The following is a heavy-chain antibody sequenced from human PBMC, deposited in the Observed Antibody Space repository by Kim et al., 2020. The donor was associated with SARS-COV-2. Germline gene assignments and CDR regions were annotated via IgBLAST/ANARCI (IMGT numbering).Heavy chain of an antibody. Sequence: ASVKVSCKASGYTFTSYYMHWVRQAPGQGLEWMGIINPSGGSTSYAHKFQGRVTMTRDTSTSTVYMELSSLRSEDTAVYYCARDPSGDYFDYWGQGTLVTVSS. V-gene: IGHV1-46*01. CDR2: INPSGGST. D-gene: IGHD1-26*01. J-gene: IGHJ4*02. CDR3: ARDPSGDYFDY. CDR1: GYTFTSYY.